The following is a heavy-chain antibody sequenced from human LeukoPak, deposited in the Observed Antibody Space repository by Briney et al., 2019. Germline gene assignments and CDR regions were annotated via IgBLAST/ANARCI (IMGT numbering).Heavy chain of an antibody. Sequence: SETLSLTCAVYGGSFSGYYWSWIRQPPGKGLECIGEINHSGSTNYNPSLKSRVTISVDTSKNQFSLKLSSVTAADTAVYYCARDLTIFGVVMTYYGMDVWGQGTTVTVSS. CDR1: GGSFSGYY. D-gene: IGHD3-3*01. CDR2: INHSGST. CDR3: ARDLTIFGVVMTYYGMDV. V-gene: IGHV4-34*01. J-gene: IGHJ6*02.